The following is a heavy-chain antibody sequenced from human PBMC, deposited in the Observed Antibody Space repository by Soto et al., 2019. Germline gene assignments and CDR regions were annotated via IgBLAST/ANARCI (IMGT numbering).Heavy chain of an antibody. Sequence: SETLSLTCTVSGGSISGYYWSWIRQPPGKGLEWIAYIYYSGSSNSNPSLKSRVTISVDTSKNQFSLKLSSVTAADTAVYYCARQYSSSWGHWFDPWGQGTLVTVSS. CDR3: ARQYSSSWGHWFDP. CDR1: GGSISGYY. D-gene: IGHD6-13*01. V-gene: IGHV4-59*08. J-gene: IGHJ5*02. CDR2: IYYSGSS.